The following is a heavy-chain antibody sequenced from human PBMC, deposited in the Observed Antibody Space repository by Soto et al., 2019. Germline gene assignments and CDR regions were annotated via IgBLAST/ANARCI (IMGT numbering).Heavy chain of an antibody. V-gene: IGHV3-15*01. Sequence: EVQLVESGGGLVKPGGSLRLSCAASGFTFSNAWMSWVRQAPGKGLEWVGRIKSKTDGGTTDYAAPVKGRFTISRDDSNNSLYLHMNSLKTEDTAVYYCTTEGPTMYKWFAPWGQGTLVTVSS. CDR3: TTEGPTMYKWFAP. CDR1: GFTFSNAW. D-gene: IGHD2-2*01. J-gene: IGHJ5*02. CDR2: IKSKTDGGTT.